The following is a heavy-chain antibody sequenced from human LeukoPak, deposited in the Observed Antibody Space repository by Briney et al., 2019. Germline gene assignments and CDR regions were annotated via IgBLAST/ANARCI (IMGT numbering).Heavy chain of an antibody. J-gene: IGHJ4*02. Sequence: GGSLRLSCAASGFSFSNYWMNWVRQAPGKGLEWVANIKYDASEQYYVDSVKGRFTISRDNAKNSLYLQMNSLRVEDTALYYCAKVYSSGWYYFDYWGQGTLVTVSS. CDR2: IKYDASEQ. D-gene: IGHD6-19*01. CDR1: GFSFSNYW. V-gene: IGHV3-7*03. CDR3: AKVYSSGWYYFDY.